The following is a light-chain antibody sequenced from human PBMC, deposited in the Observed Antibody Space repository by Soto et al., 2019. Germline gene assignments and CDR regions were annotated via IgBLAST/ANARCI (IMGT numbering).Light chain of an antibody. Sequence: EIVLTQSPGTLSLSPWERATLSCRASQSVSNNYLAWYQQKPGQAPRLLIYGASNRATGIPDRFSGSGSGTEFILTISSLQSEDFAVYYCQQYNNWPRTFGQGTKVDIK. CDR3: QQYNNWPRT. J-gene: IGKJ1*01. CDR2: GAS. CDR1: QSVSNN. V-gene: IGKV3D-15*01.